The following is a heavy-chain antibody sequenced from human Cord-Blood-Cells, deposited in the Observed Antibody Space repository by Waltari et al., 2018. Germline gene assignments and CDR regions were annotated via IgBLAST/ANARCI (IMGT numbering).Heavy chain of an antibody. CDR1: GYTFTSYD. CDR3: ARVGGSYYYYYYGMDV. CDR2: MNPNRGNT. Sequence: QVQLVQSGAEVKKPGASVKVSCKASGYTFTSYDINWVRQATGQGREWMGWMNPNRGNTGYAQKFQGRVTITRNTSISTAYMELSSLGSEDTAVYYCARVGGSYYYYYYGMDVWGQGTTVTVSS. D-gene: IGHD1-26*01. J-gene: IGHJ6*02. V-gene: IGHV1-8*03.